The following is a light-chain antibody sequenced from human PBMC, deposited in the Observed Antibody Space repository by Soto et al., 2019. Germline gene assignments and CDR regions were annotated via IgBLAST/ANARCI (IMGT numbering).Light chain of an antibody. CDR3: QQFGTIPFT. CDR1: QSVSSTY. J-gene: IGKJ3*01. V-gene: IGKV3-20*01. Sequence: EIVLTQSPGTLSLSPGERATLSCRASQSVSSTYLGWYQQKPGQAPRLLISGASNRATGIPDRFSGSGSGTDVTLTISRLATEDFAVYYCQQFGTIPFTFGPGTKVDV. CDR2: GAS.